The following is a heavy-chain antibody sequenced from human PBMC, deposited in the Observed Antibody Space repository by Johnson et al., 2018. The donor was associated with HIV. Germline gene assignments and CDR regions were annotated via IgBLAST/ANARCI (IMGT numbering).Heavy chain of an antibody. Sequence: AQLVESGGGLIQPGGSLRLSCAASGFSVSNNYMSWVRQAPGKGLEWVSVIYSGGNTYYTDSVKGRFTISRDNSDNTMYLQMNSLRDEDTAVYYCARAPHDAFDVWGQGTMVTVSS. CDR2: IYSGGNT. CDR3: ARAPHDAFDV. V-gene: IGHV3-53*01. J-gene: IGHJ3*01. CDR1: GFSVSNNY.